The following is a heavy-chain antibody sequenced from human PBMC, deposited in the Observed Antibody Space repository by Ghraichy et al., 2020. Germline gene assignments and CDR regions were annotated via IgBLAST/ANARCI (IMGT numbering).Heavy chain of an antibody. CDR1: GGTFSSYA. D-gene: IGHD1-1*01. CDR3: AMGVEYNIYYYYGMDV. Sequence: SVKVSCKASGGTFSSYAISWVRQAPGQGLEWMGGIIPIFGTANYAQKFQGRVTITADESTSTAYMELSSLRSEDTAVYYCAMGVEYNIYYYYGMDVWGQGTTVTVSS. V-gene: IGHV1-69*13. CDR2: IIPIFGTA. J-gene: IGHJ6*02.